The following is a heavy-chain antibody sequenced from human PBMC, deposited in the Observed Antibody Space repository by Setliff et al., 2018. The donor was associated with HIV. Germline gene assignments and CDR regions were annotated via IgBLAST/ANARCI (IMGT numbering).Heavy chain of an antibody. D-gene: IGHD6-13*01. Sequence: SETLSLTCTVSGGSIYGSDYYWGWIRQPPGKGLESIGSIYYSGSTYYKPSLKSRFTISVDTSKNQFSLKVNSVTAADTAVYYCARGARLLAGYSDRWDYYYMAVWGKGTTVTVSS. CDR1: GGSIYGSDYY. V-gene: IGHV4-39*07. CDR2: IYYSGST. CDR3: ARGARLLAGYSDRWDYYYMAV. J-gene: IGHJ6*03.